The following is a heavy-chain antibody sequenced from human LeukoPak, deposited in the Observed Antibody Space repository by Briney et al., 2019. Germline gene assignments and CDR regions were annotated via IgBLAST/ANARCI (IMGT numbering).Heavy chain of an antibody. CDR3: ARDHSSSSEDY. CDR2: IYYSGST. Sequence: SETLSLTCTVSGVSISSYYWSWIRQPPGKGLEWIGYIYYSGSTNYNPSLKSRVTTSVDTSKNQFSLKLSSVTAADTAVYYCARDHSSSSEDYWGQGTLVTVSS. CDR1: GVSISSYY. J-gene: IGHJ4*02. D-gene: IGHD6-13*01. V-gene: IGHV4-59*01.